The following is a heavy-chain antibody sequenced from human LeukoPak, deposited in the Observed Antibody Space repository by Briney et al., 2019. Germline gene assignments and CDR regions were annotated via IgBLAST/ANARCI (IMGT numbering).Heavy chain of an antibody. CDR3: AKDRSIYGSGSSPFDY. J-gene: IGHJ4*02. Sequence: GSLRLSCAASGFTFSSYGMHWVRQAPGKGLEWVAVIWYGGSNKYYADSVKGRFTISRDNSKNTLYLQMNSLRAEDTAVYYCAKDRSIYGSGSSPFDYWGQGTLVTVSS. CDR1: GFTFSSYG. V-gene: IGHV3-30*02. CDR2: IWYGGSNK. D-gene: IGHD3-10*01.